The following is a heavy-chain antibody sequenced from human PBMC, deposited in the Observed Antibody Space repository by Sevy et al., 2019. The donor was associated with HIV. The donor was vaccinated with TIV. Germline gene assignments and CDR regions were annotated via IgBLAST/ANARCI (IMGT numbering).Heavy chain of an antibody. J-gene: IGHJ4*02. Sequence: GGSLRLSCAASGFTFSSFFMHWVRQAPGKGLEGVSVIHSDDTTYHADSVKDRFTISRDNFKNTLYLHMSSLRAEDTAVYYCARGKSGYGYALNYWGQGTLVTVSS. CDR1: GFTFSSFF. D-gene: IGHD5-18*01. CDR3: ARGKSGYGYALNY. V-gene: IGHV3-66*01. CDR2: IHSDDTT.